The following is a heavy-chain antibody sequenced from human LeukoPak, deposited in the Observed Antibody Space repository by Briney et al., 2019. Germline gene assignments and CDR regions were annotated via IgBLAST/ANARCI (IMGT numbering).Heavy chain of an antibody. Sequence: ASVKVSCKASGGTFSSYAISWVRQAPGQGLEWMGGIIPIFGTANYAQKFQGRVTITADESTSTAYMELSSLRSEDTAVYYCVRARIGYSYGYYFDYWGQGTLVTVSS. CDR3: VRARIGYSYGYYFDY. J-gene: IGHJ4*02. CDR2: IIPIFGTA. D-gene: IGHD5-18*01. CDR1: GGTFSSYA. V-gene: IGHV1-69*13.